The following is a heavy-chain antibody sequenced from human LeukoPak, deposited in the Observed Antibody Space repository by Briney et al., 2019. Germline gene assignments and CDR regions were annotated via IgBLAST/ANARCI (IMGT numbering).Heavy chain of an antibody. Sequence: PGGSLRLSCAASGFTVSSNYMSWVRQAPGKGLEWVSVIYSGGSTYYADSVKGRFTISRHNSKNTLYLQMNSLRAEDTAVYYCAKDIHYGSGTFNNWGQGTLVTVSS. CDR2: IYSGGST. V-gene: IGHV3-53*04. CDR3: AKDIHYGSGTFNN. D-gene: IGHD3-10*01. CDR1: GFTVSSNY. J-gene: IGHJ4*02.